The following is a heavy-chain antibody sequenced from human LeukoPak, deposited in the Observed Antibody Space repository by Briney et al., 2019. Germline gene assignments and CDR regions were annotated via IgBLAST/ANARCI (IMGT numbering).Heavy chain of an antibody. Sequence: GGSLRLSCAASGFTFSSYAMHWVRQAPGKGLEWVAVISYDGSNKYYADSVKGRFTISRDNSKNTLYLQMNSLRAEDTAVYYCAREVMTTVTTKAGDAFDIWGQGTMVTVSS. CDR2: ISYDGSNK. CDR3: AREVMTTVTTKAGDAFDI. V-gene: IGHV3-30-3*01. J-gene: IGHJ3*02. CDR1: GFTFSSYA. D-gene: IGHD4-17*01.